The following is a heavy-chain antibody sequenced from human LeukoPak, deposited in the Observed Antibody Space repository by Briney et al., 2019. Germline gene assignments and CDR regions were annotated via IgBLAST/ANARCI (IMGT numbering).Heavy chain of an antibody. CDR3: AKDRRGYYYMDV. Sequence: GGSLRLSCAASGFTFSSYGMHWVRQAPGKGLEWVAVIWYGGSNKYYADSVKGRFTISRDNSKNTLYLQMNSLRAEDTAVYYCAKDRRGYYYMDVWGKGTTVTVSS. V-gene: IGHV3-30*02. CDR1: GFTFSSYG. CDR2: IWYGGSNK. J-gene: IGHJ6*03.